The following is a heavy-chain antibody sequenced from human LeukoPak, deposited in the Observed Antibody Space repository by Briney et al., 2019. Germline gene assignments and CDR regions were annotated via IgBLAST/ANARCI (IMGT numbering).Heavy chain of an antibody. D-gene: IGHD5-24*01. CDR3: LRGRGPHPARWPIY. CDR2: MNPNSGNT. Sequence: ASVKVSCKASGYTSYDINWVRQATGQGLEWMGWMNPNSGNTGYAQKFQGRVTMTRNTSISTAYMELSSLRSEDTAVYYCLRGRGPHPARWPIYWGQGTLVTVSS. V-gene: IGHV1-8*01. CDR1: GYTSYD. J-gene: IGHJ4*02.